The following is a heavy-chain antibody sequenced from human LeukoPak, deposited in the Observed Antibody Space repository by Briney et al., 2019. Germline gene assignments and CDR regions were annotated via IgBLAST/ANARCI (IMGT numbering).Heavy chain of an antibody. Sequence: ASVKVSCKASGYTFTGYYMHWVRQAPGHGLEWRGWINPNSGGTNYAQKFQGRVTMTRDTSISTAYMELSRLRSDDTAVYYCARTPLTTVVTLNFDYWGQGTLVTVSS. V-gene: IGHV1-2*02. D-gene: IGHD4-23*01. J-gene: IGHJ4*02. CDR2: INPNSGGT. CDR1: GYTFTGYY. CDR3: ARTPLTTVVTLNFDY.